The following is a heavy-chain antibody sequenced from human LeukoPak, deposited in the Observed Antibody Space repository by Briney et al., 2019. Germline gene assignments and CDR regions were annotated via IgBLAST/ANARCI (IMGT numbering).Heavy chain of an antibody. D-gene: IGHD6-13*01. J-gene: IGHJ4*02. V-gene: IGHV3-7*01. CDR1: GFTFSSYW. CDR2: IKQDGSEK. Sequence: PGGSLRLSCAASGFTFSSYWMSWVRQAPGKGLEWVANIKQDGSEKYYVDSVKGRFTISRDNSKNTLYLQMNSLRAEDTAVYYCAKDSVAAAVHYWGQGTLVTVSS. CDR3: AKDSVAAAVHY.